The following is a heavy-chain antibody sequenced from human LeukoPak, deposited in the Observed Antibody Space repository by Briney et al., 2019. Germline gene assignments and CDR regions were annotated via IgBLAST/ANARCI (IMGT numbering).Heavy chain of an antibody. CDR1: GYTFTDYY. V-gene: IGHV1-69-2*01. CDR2: VDPEDGET. CDR3: AKESEVRRGYYFDY. J-gene: IGHJ4*02. D-gene: IGHD1-14*01. Sequence: GASVKISCKASGYTFTDYYMHWVQQAPGKGLEWMGRVDPEDGETIYAEKFQGRVTITADTSTDTAYMELSSLRSEDTAVYYCAKESEVRRGYYFDYWGQGTLVTVSS.